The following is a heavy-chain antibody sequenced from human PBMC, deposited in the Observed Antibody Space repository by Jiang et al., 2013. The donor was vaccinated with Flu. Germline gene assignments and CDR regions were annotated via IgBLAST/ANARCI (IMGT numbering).Heavy chain of an antibody. D-gene: IGHD4-17*01. J-gene: IGHJ4*02. CDR1: GFTFSSYG. V-gene: IGHV3-30*18. CDR2: ISYDGSNK. Sequence: GRSLRLSCAASGFTFSSYGMHWVRQAPGKGLEWVAVISYDGSNKYYADSVKGRFTISRDNSKNTLYLQMNSLRAEDTAVYYCAKVRKDYGDYVSLDYWGQGTLVTVSS. CDR3: AKVRKDYGDYVSLDY.